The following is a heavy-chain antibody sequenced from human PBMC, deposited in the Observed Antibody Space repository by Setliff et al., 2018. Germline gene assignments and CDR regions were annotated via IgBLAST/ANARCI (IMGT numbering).Heavy chain of an antibody. CDR3: ARVPPGSVVAPASAKFDY. D-gene: IGHD2-15*01. Sequence: ASVKVSCKTSGYSFTNYGINWVRQAPGQGLEWMGWNSVYAREFQGRVTMTIDTPTCTAYMEFRSLRPDDTAVYYCARVPPGSVVAPASAKFDYWGPGTLVTVSS. CDR2: NSV. V-gene: IGHV1-18*01. CDR1: GYSFTNYG. J-gene: IGHJ4*02.